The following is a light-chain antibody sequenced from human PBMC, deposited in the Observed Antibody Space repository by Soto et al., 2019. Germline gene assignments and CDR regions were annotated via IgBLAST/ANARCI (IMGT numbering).Light chain of an antibody. J-gene: IGKJ2*01. Sequence: EIVMTQSPATLSLSPGERAALSCSASQGISSELAWYQQKPGQPPRLLIYGASTRATGVPARFTGSGSGSDFTLPISGLQSEDFAVYYCQPGHNWPLMFGQGTRLEI. CDR2: GAS. CDR3: QPGHNWPLM. CDR1: QGISSE. V-gene: IGKV3-15*01.